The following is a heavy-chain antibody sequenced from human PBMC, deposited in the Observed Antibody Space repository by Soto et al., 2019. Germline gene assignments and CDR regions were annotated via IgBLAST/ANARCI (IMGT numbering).Heavy chain of an antibody. CDR3: ARGDQFGFGVDY. Sequence: QVQLVQSGAEVKKPGASVKVSCKASGYTFTNHDINWVRQVPGQGLEWMGWMIPDSGRTGYAQKVQGRVTMTRNTSTSTAYMELSSLRNEDTAVYYFARGDQFGFGVDYWGQGTLVTVSS. CDR1: GYTFTNHD. J-gene: IGHJ4*02. CDR2: MIPDSGRT. V-gene: IGHV1-8*01. D-gene: IGHD3-10*01.